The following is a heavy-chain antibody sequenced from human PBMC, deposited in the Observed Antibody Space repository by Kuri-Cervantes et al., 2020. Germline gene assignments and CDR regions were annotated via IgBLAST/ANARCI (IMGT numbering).Heavy chain of an antibody. D-gene: IGHD4-11*01. CDR2: ISSSSSTI. V-gene: IGHV3-48*01. CDR1: GFTFSSYS. CDR3: ARDGYSDYEDWFDS. Sequence: GGSLRLSCAASGFTFSSYSMNWVRQAPGKGLEWVSYISSSSSTIYYSDSVKGRFTISRDNAKNSLYLQMNSLRAEDTAVYYCARDGYSDYEDWFDSWGQGTLVTVSS. J-gene: IGHJ5*01.